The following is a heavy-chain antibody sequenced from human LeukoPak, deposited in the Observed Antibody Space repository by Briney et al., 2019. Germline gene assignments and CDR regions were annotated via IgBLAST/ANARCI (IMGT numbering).Heavy chain of an antibody. V-gene: IGHV3-48*04. J-gene: IGHJ4*02. CDR3: ARSGTTYYYDSGSHY. D-gene: IGHD3-22*01. CDR1: GFTFSSYS. CDR2: ISNSGSNI. Sequence: GGSLRLSCAASGFTFSSYSMNWVRQARGKGLEWVSYISNSGSNIYYADSVKGRFTISRDNAKNSLYLQMNSLRAEDTAVYFCARSGTTYYYDSGSHYWGQGTLVTVSS.